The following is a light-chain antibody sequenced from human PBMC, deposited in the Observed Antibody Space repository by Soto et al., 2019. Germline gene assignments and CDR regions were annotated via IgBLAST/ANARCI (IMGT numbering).Light chain of an antibody. CDR1: QSISNF. Sequence: ELVLTQSPATLSLSAGERASLSCGASQSISNFLAWYQQKPGQAPRLLIYDASNRATGIPARFSGSGYGTDFTLTISRLEPEDFAVYFCQKYGNSPLTFGPGT. CDR3: QKYGNSPLT. CDR2: DAS. V-gene: IGKV3D-20*01. J-gene: IGKJ3*01.